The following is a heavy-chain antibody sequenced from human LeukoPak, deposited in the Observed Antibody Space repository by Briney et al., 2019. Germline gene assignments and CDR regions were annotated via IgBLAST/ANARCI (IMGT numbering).Heavy chain of an antibody. CDR1: GFTFSSYG. J-gene: IGHJ6*02. CDR2: ISYDGSNK. CDR3: AKVGGYGYAHHGMDV. Sequence: GGSLRLSCGASGFTFSSYGMHWVRQAPGKGLEWVAVISYDGSNKDYADSVKCRFTTSRDNSKNTLYLQMNSLRAEDTAVYYCAKVGGYGYAHHGMDVWCQGTTVTVSS. V-gene: IGHV3-30*18. D-gene: IGHD5-12*01.